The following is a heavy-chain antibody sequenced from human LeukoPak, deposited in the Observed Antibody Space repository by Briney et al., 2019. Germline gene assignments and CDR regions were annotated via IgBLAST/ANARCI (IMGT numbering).Heavy chain of an antibody. CDR1: GFTFSSYS. CDR2: ISTSGSTI. CDR3: ARSGSNGINCFAY. Sequence: GGSLRLSCAASGFTFSSYSVNWVRQAPGKGLEWVSYISTSGSTIYYADSVKGRFTISRDNANNSLHLQMSSLRDEDTAVYYCARSGSNGINCFAYWGQGTLVTVSS. J-gene: IGHJ4*02. V-gene: IGHV3-48*02. D-gene: IGHD2-15*01.